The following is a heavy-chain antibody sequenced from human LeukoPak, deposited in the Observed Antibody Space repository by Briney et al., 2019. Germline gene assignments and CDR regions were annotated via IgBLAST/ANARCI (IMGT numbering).Heavy chain of an antibody. Sequence: PSETLSLTCAVYGGSFSGYYWSWIRQPPGKGLEWIGEINHSGSTNYNPSLKSRVTISVDTSKNQFSLKLSSVTAADTAVYYCARIRDYDFWSGYYTDWYFDLWGRGTLVTVSS. J-gene: IGHJ2*01. CDR3: ARIRDYDFWSGYYTDWYFDL. V-gene: IGHV4-34*01. D-gene: IGHD3-3*01. CDR1: GGSFSGYY. CDR2: INHSGST.